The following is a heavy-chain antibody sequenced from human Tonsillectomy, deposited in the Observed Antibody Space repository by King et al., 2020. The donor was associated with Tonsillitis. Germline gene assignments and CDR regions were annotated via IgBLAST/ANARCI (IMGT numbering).Heavy chain of an antibody. J-gene: IGHJ4*02. V-gene: IGHV5-51*01. D-gene: IGHD3-9*01. CDR2: IYPGDSDT. CDR1: GSIFTTYW. CDR3: ARLGRHFDILTCYYVPPFVDC. Sequence: QLVQSGAEVKKPGESLKISCKGSGSIFTTYWIAWVRQMPGKGLEWMGIIYPGDSDTRHSPSFQGQVTISADKSISTAYLQWSSLKASDTAMYYCARLGRHFDILTCYYVPPFVDCWGQGALVTVSS.